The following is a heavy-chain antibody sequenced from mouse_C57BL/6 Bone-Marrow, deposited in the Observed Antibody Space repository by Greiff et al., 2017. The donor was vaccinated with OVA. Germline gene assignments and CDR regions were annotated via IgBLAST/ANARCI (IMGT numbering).Heavy chain of an antibody. CDR2: IDPETGGT. CDR1: GYTFTDYE. Sequence: LQESGAELVRPGASVTLSCKASGYTFTDYEMHWVKQTPVHGLEWIGAIDPETGGTAYNQKFKGKAILTADKSSSTAYMELRSLTSEDSAVYYCTRRYYGSSYERYFDVWGTGTTVTVSS. V-gene: IGHV1-15*01. J-gene: IGHJ1*03. CDR3: TRRYYGSSYERYFDV. D-gene: IGHD1-1*01.